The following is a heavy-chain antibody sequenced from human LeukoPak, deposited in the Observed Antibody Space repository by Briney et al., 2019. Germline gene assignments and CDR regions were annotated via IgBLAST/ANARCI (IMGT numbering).Heavy chain of an antibody. V-gene: IGHV4-34*01. CDR1: GGSISSYY. Sequence: PSETLSLTCTVSGGSISSYYWSWIRQPPGKGLEWIGEINHSGSTNYNPSLKSRVTISVDTSKNQFSLKLSSVTAADSAVYYCARSFILWFGELLRGDYWGQGTLVIVSS. D-gene: IGHD3-10*01. CDR2: INHSGST. CDR3: ARSFILWFGELLRGDY. J-gene: IGHJ4*02.